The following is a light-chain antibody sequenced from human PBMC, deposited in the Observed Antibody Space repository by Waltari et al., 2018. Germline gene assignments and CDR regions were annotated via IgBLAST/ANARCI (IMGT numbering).Light chain of an antibody. CDR2: DVT. J-gene: IGLJ3*02. V-gene: IGLV2-11*01. CDR3: CSYAGSYTWV. Sequence: SALTQPRSVSGSPGQSVTISCTGTTTDLGSYNYVPWYQQHPGKAPKLIILDVTKRLSGVPDRLSGAKSGNTASLTISGLRAEDEAEYYCCSYAGSYTWVFGGGTKLTVV. CDR1: TTDLGSYNY.